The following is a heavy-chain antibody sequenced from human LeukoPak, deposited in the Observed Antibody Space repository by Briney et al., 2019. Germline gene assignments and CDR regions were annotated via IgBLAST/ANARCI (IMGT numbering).Heavy chain of an antibody. J-gene: IGHJ4*02. Sequence: ASVKVSCKASGYTFTSYAMHWVRQAPGQGLEWVGWINPNNGGTSYAQKFQGRVTMTRDTSITTAYMELPTLTSDDTAVYYCARGSSSPVPNFDYWGQGTLVTVSS. CDR2: INPNNGGT. D-gene: IGHD6-13*01. V-gene: IGHV1-2*02. CDR3: ARGSSSPVPNFDY. CDR1: GYTFTSYA.